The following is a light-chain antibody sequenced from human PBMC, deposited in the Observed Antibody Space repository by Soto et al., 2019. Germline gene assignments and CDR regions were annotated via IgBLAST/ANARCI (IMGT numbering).Light chain of an antibody. V-gene: IGKV2-24*01. Sequence: EIVLTQSPATLSLSPGERATLSCRSSQSLVHSDGNTYLSWLQQRPGQPPRLLIYKISNRFSGVPDRFSGSGAGTDFTLKISRVEAEDVGVYYCMQATQFPRTFGQGTKVEIK. CDR3: MQATQFPRT. CDR2: KIS. CDR1: QSLVHSDGNTY. J-gene: IGKJ1*01.